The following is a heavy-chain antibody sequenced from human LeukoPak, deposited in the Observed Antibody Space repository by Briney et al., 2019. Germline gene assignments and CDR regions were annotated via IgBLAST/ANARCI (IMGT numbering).Heavy chain of an antibody. CDR1: GYTFTTYN. CDR2: INPNSGGT. V-gene: IGHV1-2*02. CDR3: ARSYYGSGSPGDY. Sequence: ASVKVSCKASGYTFTTYNINWVRQAPGQGLEWMGWINPNSGGTNYAQKFQGRVTMTRDTSISTAYMELSRLRSDDTAFYYGARSYYGSGSPGDYWGQGTLVTVSS. D-gene: IGHD3-10*01. J-gene: IGHJ4*02.